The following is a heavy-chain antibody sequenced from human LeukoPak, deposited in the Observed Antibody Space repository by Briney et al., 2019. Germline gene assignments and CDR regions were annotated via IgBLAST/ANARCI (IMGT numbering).Heavy chain of an antibody. CDR2: IYTSGST. Sequence: SETLSLTCTVSGGSISSYYWSWIRQPAGKGLEWIGRIYTSGSTNYNPSLKSRVTMSVDTSKNQFSLKLSSVTAADTAVYYCARETDYDILTGYSSFSGFDPWGQGTLVTVSS. J-gene: IGHJ5*02. V-gene: IGHV4-4*07. CDR3: ARETDYDILTGYSSFSGFDP. CDR1: GGSISSYY. D-gene: IGHD3-9*01.